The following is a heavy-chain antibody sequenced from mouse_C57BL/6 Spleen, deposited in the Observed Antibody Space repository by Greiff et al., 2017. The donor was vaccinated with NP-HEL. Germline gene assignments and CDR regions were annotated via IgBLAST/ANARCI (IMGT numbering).Heavy chain of an antibody. CDR2: INPNNGGT. J-gene: IGHJ3*01. CDR1: GYTFTDYY. Sequence: EVQLQQSGPELVKPGASVKISCKASGYTFTDYYMNWVKQSHGKSLEWIGDINPNNGGTSYNQKFKGKAILTVDKSSSTAYMELRSLTSEDSAVYYCARERNYYGSKGFAYWGQGTLVTVSA. D-gene: IGHD1-1*01. V-gene: IGHV1-26*01. CDR3: ARERNYYGSKGFAY.